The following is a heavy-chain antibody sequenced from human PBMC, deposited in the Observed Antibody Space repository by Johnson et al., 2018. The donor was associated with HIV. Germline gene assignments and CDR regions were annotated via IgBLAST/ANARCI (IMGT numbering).Heavy chain of an antibody. CDR3: ARDKDYYDSSGEMGAFDI. V-gene: IGHV3-7*01. CDR2: IKQDGSEK. J-gene: IGHJ3*02. D-gene: IGHD3-22*01. CDR1: GFTFSSYW. Sequence: VQLVESGGGLVQPGGSLRLSCAASGFTFSSYWMSWVRQAPGKGLEWVANIKQDGSEKYYVDSVKGRFTISRDNSKKTLYLQMNSLRAEDTAVYYCARDKDYYDSSGEMGAFDIWGQGTMVTVSS.